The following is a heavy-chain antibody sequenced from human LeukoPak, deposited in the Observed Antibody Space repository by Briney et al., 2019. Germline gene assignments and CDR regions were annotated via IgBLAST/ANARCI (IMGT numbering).Heavy chain of an antibody. D-gene: IGHD4-17*01. Sequence: PSETLSLTCTVSGGAISSSSYYWGWIRQPPGKGPEWIGSMFHSGTSYYNPSLKSRVTISVDTSKNQVSLNLTSVTDADTAVYYCARHILKSFRRLPNWFDPWGQGALVTVSS. J-gene: IGHJ5*02. CDR2: MFHSGTS. V-gene: IGHV4-39*01. CDR1: GGAISSSSYY. CDR3: ARHILKSFRRLPNWFDP.